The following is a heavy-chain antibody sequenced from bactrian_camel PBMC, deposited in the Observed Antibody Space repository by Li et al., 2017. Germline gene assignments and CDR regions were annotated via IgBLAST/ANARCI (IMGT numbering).Heavy chain of an antibody. CDR3: AAVNHFAPSHCGY. V-gene: IGHV3S10*01. CDR2: IGDDGTI. CDR1: GTAYRQYC. Sequence: DVQLVESGGGSVQAGGSLRLSCALSGTAYRQYCMAWFRQSPGKEREGVARIGDDGTISYADSVKGRFTISLDDTAENTAYLQMNNLKPEDTAVYYCAAVNHFAPSHCGYWGQGTQVTVS. J-gene: IGHJ6*01.